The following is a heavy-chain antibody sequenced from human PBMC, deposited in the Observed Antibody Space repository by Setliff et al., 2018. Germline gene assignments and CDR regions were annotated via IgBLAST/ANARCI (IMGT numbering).Heavy chain of an antibody. Sequence: PSETLSLTCAVSGVSVNSLTWWSWVRQTPGKGLEWIGFIYHDGNPKFNPSVNYNPSLKSRVTMSIDKSKNQFSPNLRSVTAADTAAYYCTRGGERYHTANWGQGLQVTVSS. V-gene: IGHV4-28*03. CDR2: IYHDGNP. D-gene: IGHD2-2*01. CDR3: TRGGERYHTAN. J-gene: IGHJ4*02. CDR1: GVSVNSLTW.